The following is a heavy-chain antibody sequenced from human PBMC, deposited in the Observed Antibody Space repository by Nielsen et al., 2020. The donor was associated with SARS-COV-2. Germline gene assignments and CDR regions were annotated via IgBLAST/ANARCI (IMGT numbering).Heavy chain of an antibody. V-gene: IGHV5-51*01. CDR3: ARHFTAMAGGGFDP. D-gene: IGHD5-18*01. J-gene: IGHJ5*02. Sequence: VRQMPGKGLEWMGIIYPGGSDTNYSPSFQGHVTISADKSISTAYLQWSSLKASDTAMYYCARHFTAMAGGGFDPWGQGTLVTVSS. CDR2: IYPGGSDT.